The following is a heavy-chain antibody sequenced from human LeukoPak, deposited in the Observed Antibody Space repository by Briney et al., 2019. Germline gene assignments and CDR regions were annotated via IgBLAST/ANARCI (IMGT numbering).Heavy chain of an antibody. J-gene: IGHJ4*02. CDR1: GGSISSYY. CDR3: ARVHYYDSLNPLYYFDY. CDR2: IYYSGST. Sequence: SETLSLTCTVSGGSISSYYWSWIRQPPGKGLEWIGYIYYSGSTNYNPSLRSRVTISVDTSKNQFSLKLSSVTAADTAVYYCARVHYYDSLNPLYYFDYWGQGTLVTVSS. V-gene: IGHV4-59*01. D-gene: IGHD3-22*01.